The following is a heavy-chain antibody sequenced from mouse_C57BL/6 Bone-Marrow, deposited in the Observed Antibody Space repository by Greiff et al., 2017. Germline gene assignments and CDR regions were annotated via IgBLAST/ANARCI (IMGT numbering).Heavy chain of an antibody. D-gene: IGHD3-2*02. CDR3: ARHGAQAGFAY. Sequence: EVKVVESGGGLVKPGGSLKLSCAASGFTFSSYTMSWVRQTPEKRLEWVATISGGGGNTYYPDSVKGRFTISRDNAKNTLYLQMSSLRSEDTALYYCARHGAQAGFAYWGQGTLVTVSA. CDR1: GFTFSSYT. J-gene: IGHJ3*01. CDR2: ISGGGGNT. V-gene: IGHV5-9*01.